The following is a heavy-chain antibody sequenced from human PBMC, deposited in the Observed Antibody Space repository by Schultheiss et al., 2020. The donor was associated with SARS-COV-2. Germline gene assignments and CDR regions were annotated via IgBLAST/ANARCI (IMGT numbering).Heavy chain of an antibody. V-gene: IGHV1-18*01. CDR1: GYTFTSYG. D-gene: IGHD6-13*01. Sequence: ASVKVSCKASGYTFTSYGISWVRQAPGQGLEWMGWVNAGNGNTKSAQKFQGRVTITRDTSASTAYMELSRLRSDDTAVYYCAGGPPVVGSPYSRPTNFDYWGQGTLVTVSS. CDR3: AGGPPVVGSPYSRPTNFDY. CDR2: VNAGNGNT. J-gene: IGHJ4*02.